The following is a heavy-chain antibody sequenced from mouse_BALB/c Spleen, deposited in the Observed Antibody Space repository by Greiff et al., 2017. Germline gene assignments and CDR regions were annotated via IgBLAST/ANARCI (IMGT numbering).Heavy chain of an antibody. Sequence: EVQLQQSGPGLVKPSQSLSLTCTVTGYSITSDYAWNWIRQFPGNKLEWMGYISYSGSTSYNPSLKSRISITRDTSKNQFFLQLNSVTTEDTATYYCASMDYGSSYMDYWGQGTSVTVSS. CDR1: GYSITSDYA. V-gene: IGHV3-2*02. J-gene: IGHJ4*01. D-gene: IGHD1-1*01. CDR2: ISYSGST. CDR3: ASMDYGSSYMDY.